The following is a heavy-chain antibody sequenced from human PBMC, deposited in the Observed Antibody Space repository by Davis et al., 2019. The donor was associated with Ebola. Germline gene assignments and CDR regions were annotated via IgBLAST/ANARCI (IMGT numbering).Heavy chain of an antibody. J-gene: IGHJ4*02. CDR3: ARRVYSRSGFNS. D-gene: IGHD2-8*01. CDR2: LNPNSGNT. CDR1: GGTFSSYA. Sequence: ASVKVSCKASGGTFSSYAINWVRQATGQGLEWMGWLNPNSGNTDSTHKFQGRLTMTKNISIGTAYMELSTLTSEDTAVYYCARRVYSRSGFNSWGQGTLVTVSS. V-gene: IGHV1-8*02.